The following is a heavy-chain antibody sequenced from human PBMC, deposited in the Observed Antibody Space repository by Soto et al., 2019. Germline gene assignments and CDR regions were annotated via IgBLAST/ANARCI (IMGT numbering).Heavy chain of an antibody. V-gene: IGHV3-30*18. Sequence: GGSLRLSCAASGFTFSSYGMHWVRQAPGKGLEWVAVISYDGSNKYYADSVKGRFTISRDNSKNTLYLQMNSLRAEDTAVYYCAKEQIAEAVYYYYGMDVWGQGTTVTVSS. CDR1: GFTFSSYG. D-gene: IGHD6-13*01. CDR3: AKEQIAEAVYYYYGMDV. J-gene: IGHJ6*02. CDR2: ISYDGSNK.